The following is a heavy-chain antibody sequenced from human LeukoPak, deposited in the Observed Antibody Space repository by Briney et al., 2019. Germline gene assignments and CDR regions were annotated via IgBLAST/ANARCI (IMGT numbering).Heavy chain of an antibody. CDR1: GGSISSYY. V-gene: IGHV4-59*01. CDR3: AREPAVGYSSGWYLDY. CDR2: IYYSGST. Sequence: PSETLSLTCTVSGGSISSYYWSWIRQPPGKGLEWIGYIYYSGSTNYNPSLKSRVTISVDTSKNQFSLKLSSVTAADTAVYYCAREPAVGYSSGWYLDYWGQGTLVTVSS. J-gene: IGHJ4*02. D-gene: IGHD6-19*01.